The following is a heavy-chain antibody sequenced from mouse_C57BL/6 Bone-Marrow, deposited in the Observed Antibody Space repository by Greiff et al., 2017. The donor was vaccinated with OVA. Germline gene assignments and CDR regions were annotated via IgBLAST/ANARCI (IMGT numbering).Heavy chain of an antibody. CDR1: GFNIKDDY. CDR3: TGGHYRDY. J-gene: IGHJ2*01. CDR2: IDPENGDT. V-gene: IGHV14-4*01. Sequence: VQLQQSGAELVRPGASVKLSCTASGFNIKDDYMHWVKQRPEQGLEWIGWIDPENGDTEYASKFQGKATITADTSSNAAYLQLSSLTSEDTAVYYCTGGHYRDYWGQGTTLTVSS. D-gene: IGHD6-1*01.